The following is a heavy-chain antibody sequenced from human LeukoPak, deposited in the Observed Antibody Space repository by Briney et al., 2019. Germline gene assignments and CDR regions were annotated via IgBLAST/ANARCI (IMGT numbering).Heavy chain of an antibody. V-gene: IGHV3-48*01. D-gene: IGHD3-22*01. CDR1: GFTFSSYS. Sequence: PGGSLRLSCAASGFTFSSYSMNWVRQAPGKGREGGSYISSSSSTIYYADSVKGPFTISRDNAKNSLYLQMNSLRAEDTAVYYCARDVDSSGYLDYWGQGTLVTVSS. CDR3: ARDVDSSGYLDY. J-gene: IGHJ4*02. CDR2: ISSSSSTI.